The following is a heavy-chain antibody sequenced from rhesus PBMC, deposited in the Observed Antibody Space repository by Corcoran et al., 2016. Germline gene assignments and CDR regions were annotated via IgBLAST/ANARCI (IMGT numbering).Heavy chain of an antibody. J-gene: IGHJ4*01. D-gene: IGHD2-21*01. V-gene: IGHV4-92*01. CDR2: ISGSGGST. Sequence: QVQLQESGPGVVKPSETLSLTCAVSGGSISDSYRWSWIRQPPGKGLEWIGRISGSGGSTDYNPSLKSRVIISTDTSKNQFSLKLSSVTAADTAVYYCARSLYWYIFDYWGQGVLVTVSS. CDR1: GGSISDSY. CDR3: ARSLYWYIFDY.